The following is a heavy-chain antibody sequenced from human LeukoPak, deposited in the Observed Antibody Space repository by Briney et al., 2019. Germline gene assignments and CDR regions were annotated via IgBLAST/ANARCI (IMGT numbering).Heavy chain of an antibody. J-gene: IGHJ4*02. V-gene: IGHV5-10-1*01. Sequence: PGESLNISCQGSGYSLTNYWISGVRQLAGKGLEWMGRIDPSDSYTNYSPSFRGHVTISADKSISTAYLQWSSLKASDTAMYYCARHSDSVTTPFDYWGQGTLVTVSS. CDR1: GYSLTNYW. D-gene: IGHD4-17*01. CDR2: IDPSDSYT. CDR3: ARHSDSVTTPFDY.